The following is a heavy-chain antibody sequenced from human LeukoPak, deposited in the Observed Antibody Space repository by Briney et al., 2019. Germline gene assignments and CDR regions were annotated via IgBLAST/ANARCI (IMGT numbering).Heavy chain of an antibody. CDR1: GGSFSGYY. CDR3: AVNYYDSSGYT. D-gene: IGHD3-22*01. V-gene: IGHV4-34*01. J-gene: IGHJ5*02. Sequence: PSETLSLTCAVYGGSFSGYYWSWIRKPPGKGLEWIGEINHSGSTNYNPSLKSRVTISVDTSKNQFSLKLSSVTAADTAVYYCAVNYYDSSGYTWGQGTLVTVSS. CDR2: INHSGST.